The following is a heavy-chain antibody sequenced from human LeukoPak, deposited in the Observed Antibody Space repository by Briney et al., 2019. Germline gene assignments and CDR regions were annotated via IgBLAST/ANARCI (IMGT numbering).Heavy chain of an antibody. D-gene: IGHD1-14*01. J-gene: IGHJ1*01. V-gene: IGHV4-39*07. CDR3: ARSATGGFWLAATERHEYFQH. CDR2: IYSSGST. Sequence: KSWETLSLTCTVSGGSIDSSSYYRGWIRQPPGKGLEWIGSIYSSGSTYYNPSLKSRVTISVDTSKNQFSLKLSSVTAADTAVYYCARSATGGFWLAATERHEYFQHWGRGTLVTVSS. CDR1: GGSIDSSSYY.